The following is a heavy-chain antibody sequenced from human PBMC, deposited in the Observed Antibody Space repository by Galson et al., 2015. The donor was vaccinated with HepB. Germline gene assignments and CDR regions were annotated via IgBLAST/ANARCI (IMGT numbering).Heavy chain of an antibody. D-gene: IGHD1-7*01. V-gene: IGHV3-64D*06. CDR3: VKEDMPGTTGY. J-gene: IGHJ4*02. CDR1: GFTFSSYS. Sequence: SLRLSCAASGFTFSSYSMHWVRQAPGKGLEYVSAISGNGGNTYYAGSVKDRFTISRDNSKNTLYLQMSSLRVEDTAVYYCVKEDMPGTTGYWGQGTLVTVSS. CDR2: ISGNGGNT.